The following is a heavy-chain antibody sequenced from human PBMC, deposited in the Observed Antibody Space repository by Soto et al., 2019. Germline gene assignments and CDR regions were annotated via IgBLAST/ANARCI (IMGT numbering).Heavy chain of an antibody. CDR2: FSAGGDYR. D-gene: IGHD3-22*01. CDR1: GFSFSDYS. J-gene: IGHJ4*02. Sequence: EVQLLQSGGGLAQPGGSLTLSCAASGFSFSDYSMNWVRRAPGKGLEWVSAFSAGGDYRHYPDSVKGRFTISRDNSKNTLFLQMNSLRAEDTARYYCAREARYDRGVYHYEGIDYWGQGTLVTVSS. CDR3: AREARYDRGVYHYEGIDY. V-gene: IGHV3-23*01.